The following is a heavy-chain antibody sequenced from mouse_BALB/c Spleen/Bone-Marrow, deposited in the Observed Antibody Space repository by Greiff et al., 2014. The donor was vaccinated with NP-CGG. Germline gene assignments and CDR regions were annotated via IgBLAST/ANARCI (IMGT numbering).Heavy chain of an antibody. CDR3: ARLRRYYGYFDY. Sequence: EVKLMESGGGLVQPGGSRKLSCAASGFTFSSFGMHWVRQAPVKGLEWVAYISSGSSTIYYADTVKGRFTISRDNPKNTLFLQMTSLRSEDTAMYYCARLRRYYGYFDYWGQGTTLTVSS. CDR1: GFTFSSFG. J-gene: IGHJ2*01. CDR2: ISSGSSTI. D-gene: IGHD1-1*01. V-gene: IGHV5-17*02.